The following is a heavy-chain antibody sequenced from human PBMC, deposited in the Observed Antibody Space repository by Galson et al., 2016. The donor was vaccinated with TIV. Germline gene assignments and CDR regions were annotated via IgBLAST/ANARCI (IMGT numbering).Heavy chain of an antibody. V-gene: IGHV3-33*01. CDR3: ARIHRSYGMDV. J-gene: IGHJ6*02. Sequence: DWVRQAPGKGLEWVAIISYDGSDKDYTDSVKGRFTISRDKSKNTLYLQMDSVRVEDTATYYCARIHRSYGMDVWGQGNTATVS. CDR2: ISYDGSDK. D-gene: IGHD5-18*01.